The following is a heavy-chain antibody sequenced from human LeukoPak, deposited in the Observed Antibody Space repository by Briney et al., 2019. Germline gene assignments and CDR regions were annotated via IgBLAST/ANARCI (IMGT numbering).Heavy chain of an antibody. Sequence: GASVKVSCKASGYTFTSYDINWVRQATGQGLEWMGWMNPNSGNTGYAQKFQGRVTMTRNTSISTAYMELSSLRSEDTAVYYCARSFQSGYYTQYYYGMDVWGQGTTVTVSS. D-gene: IGHD3-3*01. CDR3: ARSFQSGYYTQYYYGMDV. CDR1: GYTFTSYD. J-gene: IGHJ6*02. CDR2: MNPNSGNT. V-gene: IGHV1-8*01.